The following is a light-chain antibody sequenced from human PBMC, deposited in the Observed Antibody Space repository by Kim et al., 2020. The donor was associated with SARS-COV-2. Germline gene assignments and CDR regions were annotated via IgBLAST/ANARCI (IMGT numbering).Light chain of an antibody. Sequence: LSPGERATLSRRASQSVRISYLAWYQQKPGQGPRLLIYGTSSRATGIPDRFSGSGSGTDFTLTISRLEPEDFAVYYCQQYDNSPYTFGQGTKLEI. V-gene: IGKV3-20*01. CDR2: GTS. J-gene: IGKJ2*01. CDR3: QQYDNSPYT. CDR1: QSVRISY.